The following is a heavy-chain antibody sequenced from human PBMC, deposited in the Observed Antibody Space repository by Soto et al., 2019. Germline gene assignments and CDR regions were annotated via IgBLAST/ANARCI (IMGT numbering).Heavy chain of an antibody. CDR1: SYTFTIYG. Sequence: ASVXVSFKSSSYTFTIYGIIVLRQAAGQGLDCMGWISAYNGNTNYAQKLQGRVTMTTDTSTSTDYMELRRLRSDDTAVYYCARAGGTTRGFTYYYGMDVWGQGTTVPVSS. CDR2: ISAYNGNT. J-gene: IGHJ6*02. V-gene: IGHV1-18*04. D-gene: IGHD1-7*01. CDR3: ARAGGTTRGFTYYYGMDV.